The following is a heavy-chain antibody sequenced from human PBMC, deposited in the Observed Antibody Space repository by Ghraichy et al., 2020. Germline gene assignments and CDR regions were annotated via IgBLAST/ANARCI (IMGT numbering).Heavy chain of an antibody. J-gene: IGHJ4*02. Sequence: GGSLRLSCAASGFTFSDYYMAWIRQTPGKGLEWFAYISTTSAYTNYADSVKGRFTISRDNANNSLYLQMTSLRVDDTAIYYCARVIYRGSYQFDYWGQGTLVPVSS. V-gene: IGHV3-11*06. CDR1: GFTFSDYY. CDR3: ARVIYRGSYQFDY. CDR2: ISTTSAYT. D-gene: IGHD1-26*01.